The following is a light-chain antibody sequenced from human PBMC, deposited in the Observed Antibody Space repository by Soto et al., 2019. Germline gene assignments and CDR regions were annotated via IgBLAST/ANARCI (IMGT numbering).Light chain of an antibody. Sequence: DVQVSQSPSALSAYIGARVTITCRASQSINTYVNWYQQKPGKAPDLLIYAASSLQSGVPSRFSGSGSGTDFTLTIISLQPEDFATYYCQQGHSTPCTFAQGTKVAIK. J-gene: IGKJ1*01. V-gene: IGKV1-39*01. CDR3: QQGHSTPCT. CDR1: QSINTY. CDR2: AAS.